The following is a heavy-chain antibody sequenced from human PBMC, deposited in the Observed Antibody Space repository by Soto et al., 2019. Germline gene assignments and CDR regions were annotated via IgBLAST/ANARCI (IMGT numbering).Heavy chain of an antibody. CDR1: GGSISSSSYY. Sequence: SETLSLTCTVSGGSISSSSYYWGWIRQPPGKGLEWIGSIYYSGSTYYNPSLKSRVTISVDTSKNQFSLKLSSVTAADTAVYFCAKGARDCGGDCYSSYFDYWGQGALVTVSS. V-gene: IGHV4-39*01. CDR2: IYYSGST. J-gene: IGHJ4*02. CDR3: AKGARDCGGDCYSSYFDY. D-gene: IGHD2-21*02.